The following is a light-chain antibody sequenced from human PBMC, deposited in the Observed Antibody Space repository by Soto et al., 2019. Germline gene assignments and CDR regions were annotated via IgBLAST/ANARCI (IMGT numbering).Light chain of an antibody. CDR1: QNINTY. CDR2: AAS. CDR3: QLSHSTPLM. Sequence: DIQMTQSPSSLSASVGDRVTITCRASQNINTYLNWYQQKPGKAPKLLIYAASALRSGVPSRFSGSGSGTDFTLTISSLQPEDCVTYYCQLSHSTPLMFGQGTKVEIK. J-gene: IGKJ1*01. V-gene: IGKV1-39*01.